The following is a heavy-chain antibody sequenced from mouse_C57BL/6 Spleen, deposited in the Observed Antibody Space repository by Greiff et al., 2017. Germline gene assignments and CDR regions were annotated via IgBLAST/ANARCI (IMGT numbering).Heavy chain of an antibody. CDR2: INPNNGGT. V-gene: IGHV1-26*01. CDR1: GYTFTDYY. Sequence: EVQLQQSGPELVKPGASVKISCKASGYTFTDYYMNWVKQSHGKSLEWIGDINPNNGGTSYNQKFKGKATLTVDKSSSTAYMELRSLTSEDSAVYYCAKTAQAPFDYWGQGTTLTVSS. J-gene: IGHJ2*01. D-gene: IGHD3-2*02. CDR3: AKTAQAPFDY.